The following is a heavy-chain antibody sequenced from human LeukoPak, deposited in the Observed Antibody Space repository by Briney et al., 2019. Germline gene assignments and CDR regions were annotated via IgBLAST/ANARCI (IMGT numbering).Heavy chain of an antibody. CDR2: INHSGST. CDR3: ARGPQWLDAFDI. Sequence: SETLSLTCAVYGGSFSGYYWSWIRKPPGKGLEWIGEINHSGSTNYNPSLKSRVTISVDTSKNQFSLKLSSVTAADTAVYYCARGPQWLDAFDIWGQGTMVTVSS. J-gene: IGHJ3*02. V-gene: IGHV4-34*01. D-gene: IGHD3-22*01. CDR1: GGSFSGYY.